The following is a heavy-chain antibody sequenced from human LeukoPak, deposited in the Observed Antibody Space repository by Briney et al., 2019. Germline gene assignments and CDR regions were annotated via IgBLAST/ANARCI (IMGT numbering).Heavy chain of an antibody. CDR1: GGSISSGGYY. V-gene: IGHV4-31*03. J-gene: IGHJ5*02. CDR3: ARGPHDFWSGYSRGWFDP. D-gene: IGHD3-3*01. CDR2: IYYSGST. Sequence: SQTLSLTCTVSGGSISSGGYYWSWIRQHPGKGLEWIGYIYYSGSTYYNPSLKSRVTISVDTSKNQFSLKLSSVTAADTAVYYCARGPHDFWSGYSRGWFDPWGQGTLVTVSS.